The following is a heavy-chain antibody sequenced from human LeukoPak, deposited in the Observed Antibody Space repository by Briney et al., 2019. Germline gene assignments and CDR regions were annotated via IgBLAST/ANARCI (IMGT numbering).Heavy chain of an antibody. J-gene: IGHJ6*03. Sequence: PSETLSLTCAVYGGSFSGYYWSWIRQPPGKGLEWIGEINHSGSTNYNPSLKSRVTISVDTSQNQFSLKLSPVTAADTAVYYCARGSSGWGNYYYYYMDVWGKGTTVTVSS. CDR3: ARGSSGWGNYYYYYMDV. D-gene: IGHD6-19*01. CDR1: GGSFSGYY. V-gene: IGHV4-34*01. CDR2: INHSGST.